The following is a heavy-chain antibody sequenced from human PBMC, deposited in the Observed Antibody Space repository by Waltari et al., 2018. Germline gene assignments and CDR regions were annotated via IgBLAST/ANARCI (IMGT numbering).Heavy chain of an antibody. Sequence: QVQLVQPGAEVKKPGSAVKVSCNASGGTFSSYAVSWVRQAPGPGLEWMGGIIPIFGTANYAQKFNGRVTITPEESTSTAYMELSSLRSEDTVVYYCARGPLPDYYMAVCGIGTTVTVSS. V-gene: IGHV1-69*01. CDR3: ARGPLPDYYMAV. CDR1: GGTFSSYA. J-gene: IGHJ6*03. CDR2: IIPIFGTA.